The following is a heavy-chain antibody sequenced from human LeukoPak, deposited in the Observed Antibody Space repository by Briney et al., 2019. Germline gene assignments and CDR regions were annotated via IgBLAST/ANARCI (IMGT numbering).Heavy chain of an antibody. V-gene: IGHV4-34*01. CDR2: INPSGST. D-gene: IGHD5-18*01. J-gene: IGHJ6*03. CDR3: ARVGFSYVITDWSRTGLGAYPTKYFYHMDV. CDR1: GGSFSDYY. Sequence: SETLSLTCAVYGGSFSDYYWSWIRQPPGKGLEWIGEINPSGSTNYSPSLKSRVTISVDTSKNQFSLKLSSVAAADTAVYFCARVGFSYVITDWSRTGLGAYPTKYFYHMDVWDKGTPVTVSS.